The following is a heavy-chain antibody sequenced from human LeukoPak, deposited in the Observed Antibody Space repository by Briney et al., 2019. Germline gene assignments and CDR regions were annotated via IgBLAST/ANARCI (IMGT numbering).Heavy chain of an antibody. CDR1: GYTFTGYY. D-gene: IGHD3-10*01. CDR2: INPNSGGT. CDR3: ARDGRGSGSYYNKHREYYYYYDYMDV. J-gene: IGHJ6*03. V-gene: IGHV1-2*02. Sequence: ASVKVSCKASGYTFTGYYMHWVRQAPGQGLEWMGWINPNSGGTNYAQKFQGRVTMTRDTSISTAYMELSRLRSDDTAVYYCARDGRGSGSYYNKHREYYYYYDYMDVWGKGTTVTVSS.